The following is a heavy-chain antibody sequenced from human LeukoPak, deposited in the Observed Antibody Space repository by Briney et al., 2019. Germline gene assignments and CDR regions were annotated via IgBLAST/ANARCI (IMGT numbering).Heavy chain of an antibody. V-gene: IGHV4-31*03. J-gene: IGHJ3*02. CDR1: GGSISSGGYY. CDR3: ARDFPTVTTLGRRHAFDI. D-gene: IGHD4-17*01. CDR2: IYYSGST. Sequence: SETLSLTCTVSGGSISSGGYYWRWIRQHPGKGLEWIGYIYYSGSTYYNPSLKSRVTISVDTSKNQFSLKLSSVTAADTAVYYCARDFPTVTTLGRRHAFDIWGQGTMVTVSS.